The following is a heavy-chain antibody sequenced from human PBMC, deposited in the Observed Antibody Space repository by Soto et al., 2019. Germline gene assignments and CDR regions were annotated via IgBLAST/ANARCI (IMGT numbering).Heavy chain of an antibody. V-gene: IGHV3-33*01. CDR1: GFTFSSYG. J-gene: IGHJ4*02. D-gene: IGHD2-15*01. CDR3: ARAFGYCSGGSCYYFDY. Sequence: GGSLRLSCAASGFTFSSYGMHWVRQAPGKGLEWVAVIWYDGSNKYYADSVKGRFTISRDNSKNTLYLQMNSLRAEDTAVYYCARAFGYCSGGSCYYFDYWGQGTLVTVSS. CDR2: IWYDGSNK.